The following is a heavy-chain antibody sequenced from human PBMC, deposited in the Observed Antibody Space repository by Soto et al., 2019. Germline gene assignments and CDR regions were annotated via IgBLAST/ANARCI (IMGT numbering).Heavy chain of an antibody. CDR3: AREIGSSSHPSQPVAGTPAFDY. D-gene: IGHD6-19*01. CDR1: GFTFSSYV. V-gene: IGHV3-30-3*01. Sequence: GGSLRLSCAASGFTFSSYVMHWVRQAPGKGLEWVAVISYDGSNKYYADSVKGRFTISRDNSKNTLYLQMNSLRAEDTAVYYCAREIGSSSHPSQPVAGTPAFDYWGQGTLVTVSS. J-gene: IGHJ4*02. CDR2: ISYDGSNK.